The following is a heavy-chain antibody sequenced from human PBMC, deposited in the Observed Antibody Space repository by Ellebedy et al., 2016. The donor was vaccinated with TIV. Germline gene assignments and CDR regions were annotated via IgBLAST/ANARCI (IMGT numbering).Heavy chain of an antibody. D-gene: IGHD3-10*01. CDR2: IYYSGST. CDR1: GGSISRSSSY. V-gene: IGHV4-39*01. J-gene: IGHJ5*02. Sequence: SETLSLTCTVSGGSISRSSSYWGWIRQPPGKGLEWIGRIYYSGSTDYNPSLKSRVTISADTSKNQFSLRLSSVTAADTAVYYCARWFGELLYVRWFDPWGQGTLVTVSS. CDR3: ARWFGELLYVRWFDP.